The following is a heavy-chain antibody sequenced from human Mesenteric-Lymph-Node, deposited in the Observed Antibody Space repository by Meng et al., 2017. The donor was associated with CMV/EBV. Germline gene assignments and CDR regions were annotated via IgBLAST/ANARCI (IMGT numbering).Heavy chain of an antibody. CDR1: GYTFTSYA. Sequence: SCKASGYTFTSYAMHWVRQAPGQRLEWMGWINAGNGNTKYSQKFQGRVTITRDTSASTAYMELSSLRSEDTAVYYCARVQYSGYDLVYWGQGTLVTVSS. CDR2: INAGNGNT. D-gene: IGHD5-12*01. J-gene: IGHJ4*02. CDR3: ARVQYSGYDLVY. V-gene: IGHV1-3*01.